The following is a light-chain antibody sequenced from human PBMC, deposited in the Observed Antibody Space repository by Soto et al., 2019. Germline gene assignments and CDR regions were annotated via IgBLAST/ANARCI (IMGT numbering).Light chain of an antibody. Sequence: QSALTQPRSVSGSPGQSLTISCTGTSSNVDDYRYVSWYQQSPGKAPKLVIYGVNQRPSGVPNRFSGSNSDDTASLTISGLQAEDEADYYCCSYVTSPEIFGTGTTVTVL. J-gene: IGLJ1*01. V-gene: IGLV2-11*01. CDR1: SSNVDDYRY. CDR3: CSYVTSPEI. CDR2: GVN.